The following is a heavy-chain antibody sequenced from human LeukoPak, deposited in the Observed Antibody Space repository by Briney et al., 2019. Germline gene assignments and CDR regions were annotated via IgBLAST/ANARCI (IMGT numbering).Heavy chain of an antibody. Sequence: GGSLRLSCAASGFTLSSYAMSWVRQAPGKGLEWVSAISSSGGSTYYADSVKGRFTISRDNSKNTLYLQMNSLRAEDTAVYYCAKALPSAGVAFDYWGQGTLVTVSS. J-gene: IGHJ4*02. CDR3: AKALPSAGVAFDY. CDR2: ISSSGGST. D-gene: IGHD3-10*01. V-gene: IGHV3-23*01. CDR1: GFTLSSYA.